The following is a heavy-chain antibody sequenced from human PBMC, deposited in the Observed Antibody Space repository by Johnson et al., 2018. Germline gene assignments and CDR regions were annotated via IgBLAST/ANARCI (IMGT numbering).Heavy chain of an antibody. CDR2: INQDGSKK. V-gene: IGHV3-7*01. J-gene: IGHJ3*01. Sequence: VQLVQSGGGLVRXGGSLRLXCAASGFSFSSFWMTWVRQAPGKGLEWVADINQDGSKKRYLGSVQGRFPVSRDNAKNSLFLQMNSLRAEDTALYSGAKENWASYPLDAFDAWGQGTLVTVSS. CDR1: GFSFSSFW. D-gene: IGHD7-27*01. CDR3: AKENWASYPLDAFDA.